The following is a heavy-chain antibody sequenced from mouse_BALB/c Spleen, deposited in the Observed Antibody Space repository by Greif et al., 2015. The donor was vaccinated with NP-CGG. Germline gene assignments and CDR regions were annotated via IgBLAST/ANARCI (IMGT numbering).Heavy chain of an antibody. CDR3: ARDSRYFNV. J-gene: IGHJ1*01. CDR1: GYTFTDYY. Sequence: QVQLQQSGAELARPGASVKLSCKASGYTFTDYYINWVKQRTGQGLEWIGEIYPGSGNTYYNEKFKGKATLTADKSSSTAYMQLSSPTSEDSAVYFCARDSRYFNVWGAGTTVTVSS. CDR2: IYPGSGNT. V-gene: IGHV1-77*01.